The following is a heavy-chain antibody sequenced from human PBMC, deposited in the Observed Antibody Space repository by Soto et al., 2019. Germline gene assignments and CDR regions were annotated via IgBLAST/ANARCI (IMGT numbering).Heavy chain of an antibody. J-gene: IGHJ4*02. CDR2: INHSGST. CDR1: GGSFSGYY. CDR3: ARRISRYIAVAGTGGFDY. D-gene: IGHD6-19*01. V-gene: IGHV4-34*01. Sequence: SETLSLTCAVYGGSFSGYYWSWIRQPPGKGLEWIGEINHSGSTNYNPSLKSRVTISVDTSKNQFSLKLSSVTAADTALYYCARRISRYIAVAGTGGFDYWGQGTLVTVS.